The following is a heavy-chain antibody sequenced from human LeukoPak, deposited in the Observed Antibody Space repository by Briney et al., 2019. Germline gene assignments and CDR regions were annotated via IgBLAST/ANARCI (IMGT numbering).Heavy chain of an antibody. D-gene: IGHD2-2*02. CDR2: IYYSGST. CDR1: GGSISSGGYY. CDR3: ARSVGYCSSTSCYTSSNWFDP. V-gene: IGHV4-31*03. J-gene: IGHJ5*02. Sequence: SETPSLTCTVSGGSISSGGYYWSWIRQHPGKGLEWIGYIYYSGSTYYNPSLKSRVTISVDTSKNQFSLKLSSVTAADTAVYYCARSVGYCSSTSCYTSSNWFDPWGQGTLVTVSS.